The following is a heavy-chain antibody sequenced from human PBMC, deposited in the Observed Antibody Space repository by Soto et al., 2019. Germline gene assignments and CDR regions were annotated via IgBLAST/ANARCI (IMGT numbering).Heavy chain of an antibody. CDR3: ARLHGYCISSSCHGNYPMDV. V-gene: IGHV4-39*01. Sequence: SETLSLTCTVSSAPVSSSTYTWGWIRQPPGQGLEWIGSIYYSGSTYCNPSLNSRVTVSVDTSKNQFSLKVTSVTAADTAVYYCARLHGYCISSSCHGNYPMDVCGQGTTVTVSS. D-gene: IGHD2-2*01. CDR2: IYYSGST. J-gene: IGHJ6*02. CDR1: SAPVSSSTYT.